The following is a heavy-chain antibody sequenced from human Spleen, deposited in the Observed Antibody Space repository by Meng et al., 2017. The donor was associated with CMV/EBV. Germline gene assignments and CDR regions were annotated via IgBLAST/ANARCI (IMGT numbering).Heavy chain of an antibody. CDR3: ARGADTAMVVSVPEFDY. D-gene: IGHD5-18*01. CDR1: GGSISSYY. Sequence: VQLQESGPGLVKPSETLSLPCPVSGGSISSYYWSWIRQPAGKGLEWIGRIYTSGSTNYNPSLKSRVTKSVDTSKNQFSLKLSSVTAADTAVYYCARGADTAMVVSVPEFDYWGQGTLVTVSS. V-gene: IGHV4-4*07. CDR2: IYTSGST. J-gene: IGHJ4*02.